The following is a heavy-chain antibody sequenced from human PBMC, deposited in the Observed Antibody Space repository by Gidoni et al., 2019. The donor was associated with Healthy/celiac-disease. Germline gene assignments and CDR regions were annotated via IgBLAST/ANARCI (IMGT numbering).Heavy chain of an antibody. Sequence: QLQLQESGPGLVKPSETLSLTCTVSGGSLSSSSYYWGWTRQPPGKGLEWIGSIYYSGSTYYHPALKRRGTISVDTAKNQFSLMLSSLTAADTALYYCARHHTDFWSGQYGMDVWGQGTTVTVSS. CDR3: ARHHTDFWSGQYGMDV. CDR2: IYYSGST. V-gene: IGHV4-39*01. D-gene: IGHD3-3*01. CDR1: GGSLSSSSYY. J-gene: IGHJ6*02.